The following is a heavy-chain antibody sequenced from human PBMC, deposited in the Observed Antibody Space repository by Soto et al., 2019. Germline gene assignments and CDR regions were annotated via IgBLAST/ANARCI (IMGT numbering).Heavy chain of an antibody. V-gene: IGHV3-74*02. D-gene: IGHD2-15*01. Sequence: EVQLVESGGGLVQPGGSLRLSCAASGFTFSNYWMYWVRQAPGKGLEWVSRINSDGSVSSHADSVRGRLTISRDNVKNPLYLQMDSLRAEDTAVYFCARGDCVGGTCYSLAGSFYYDMDVWGKGTTVTVFS. CDR3: ARGDCVGGTCYSLAGSFYYDMDV. J-gene: IGHJ6*03. CDR2: INSDGSVS. CDR1: GFTFSNYW.